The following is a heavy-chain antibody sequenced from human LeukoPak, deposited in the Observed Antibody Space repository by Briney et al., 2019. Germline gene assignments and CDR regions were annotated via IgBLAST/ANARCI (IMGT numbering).Heavy chain of an antibody. J-gene: IGHJ5*02. CDR2: IYGGGST. CDR3: ARVQRSSNSFDP. V-gene: IGHV3-53*01. CDR1: GFTVNNNS. Sequence: GGSLSLSCAASGFTVNNNSVSWVRQAPGEGLEWVSVIYGGGSTYYADSVKGRFTISRDNSKNSVYLQMNSLRAEDAAVYYCARVQRSSNSFDPSGEGTLCTVSS. D-gene: IGHD5-24*01.